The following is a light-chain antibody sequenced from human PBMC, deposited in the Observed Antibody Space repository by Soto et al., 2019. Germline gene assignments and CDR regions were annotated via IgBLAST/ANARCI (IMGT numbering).Light chain of an antibody. J-gene: IGKJ4*01. CDR1: QSVLYSSNNKNY. CDR3: QQYYSTLT. Sequence: DIVMTQSPDSLAVSLGERATINCKSSQSVLYSSNNKNYLAWYQQQPGQPPKLLIYWASTRESGVPDRFSGSGSGTDFTLTISSLQAEDVAVYYCQQYYSTLTFGGGTKVDSK. CDR2: WAS. V-gene: IGKV4-1*01.